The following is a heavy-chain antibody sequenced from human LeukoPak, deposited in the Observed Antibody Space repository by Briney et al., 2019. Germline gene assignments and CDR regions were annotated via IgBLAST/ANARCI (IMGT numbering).Heavy chain of an antibody. CDR2: IYYSGST. J-gene: IGHJ4*02. V-gene: IGHV4-59*01. CDR1: GGSISSYY. D-gene: IGHD5-24*01. CDR3: ASEMATNLFDY. Sequence: PSETLSLTCTVSGGSISSYYWSWLRQPPGKGLEWIGYIYYSGSTNYNPSLKSRVTISVDTSKNQFSLKLSSVTSADTAVYYCASEMATNLFDYWGQGILVTVSS.